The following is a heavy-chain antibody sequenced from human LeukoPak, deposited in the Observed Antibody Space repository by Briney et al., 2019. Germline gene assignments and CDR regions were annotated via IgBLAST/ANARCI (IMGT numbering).Heavy chain of an antibody. Sequence: GGSLRLSCAASGFTFSSYSMNWVRQAPGKGLEWVSYISSSSSTIYYADSVKGRFTISRDNAKNSLYLQMSSLRAEDTAVYYCARDRDSSGYYGFDYWGQGTLVTVSS. D-gene: IGHD3-22*01. V-gene: IGHV3-48*01. CDR1: GFTFSSYS. CDR3: ARDRDSSGYYGFDY. J-gene: IGHJ4*02. CDR2: ISSSSSTI.